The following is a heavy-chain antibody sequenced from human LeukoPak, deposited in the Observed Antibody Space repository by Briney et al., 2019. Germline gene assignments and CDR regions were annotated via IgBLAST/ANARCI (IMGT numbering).Heavy chain of an antibody. Sequence: SVKVSCKXSGGTFSSYAISWVRQAPGQGLEWMGRIIPIFGTANYSQKFQGRVTITTDESTSTAYMELSSLRSEDTAVYYCARTLYYYDSSGYYSFDYWGQGTLVTVSS. J-gene: IGHJ4*02. D-gene: IGHD3-22*01. CDR3: ARTLYYYDSSGYYSFDY. V-gene: IGHV1-69*05. CDR2: IIPIFGTA. CDR1: GGTFSSYA.